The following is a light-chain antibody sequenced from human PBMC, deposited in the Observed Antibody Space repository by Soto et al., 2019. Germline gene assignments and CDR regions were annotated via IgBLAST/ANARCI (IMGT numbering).Light chain of an antibody. V-gene: IGKV1-5*03. J-gene: IGKJ4*01. CDR1: QTISSW. CDR3: QQYNTYLT. Sequence: IQMTQSPSTLSGSVGDRVTITCRASQTISSWLAWYQQKPGKAPKLLIYQASSLESGVPSRFSGSGYGTEFTLTISSLQPDDFATYYCQQYNTYLTFGGGTKVDIK. CDR2: QAS.